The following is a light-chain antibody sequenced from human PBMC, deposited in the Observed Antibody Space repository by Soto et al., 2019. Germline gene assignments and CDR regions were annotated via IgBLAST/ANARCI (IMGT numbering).Light chain of an antibody. CDR3: QQYATYSPST. J-gene: IGKJ1*01. V-gene: IGKV1-5*01. Sequence: DIQLTQSPSTLSASVGDRGTITCRASQSIGTWLAWYQHRPGEGPKLLIHDASTLESGVPSRFSGGGSATEFSLTINSLESGDSGTYHCQQYATYSPSTFGQGTTVEIK. CDR2: DAS. CDR1: QSIGTW.